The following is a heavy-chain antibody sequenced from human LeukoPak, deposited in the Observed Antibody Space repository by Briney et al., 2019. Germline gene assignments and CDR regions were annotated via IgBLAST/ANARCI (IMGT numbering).Heavy chain of an antibody. Sequence: GGSLRLSCAASAFTFDDYGMSWVRQAPGKGLEWVSGINWNGGSTGYADSVKGRFTISRDNAKNSLYLQMNSLRAEDTALYYCARDRYYDILTGYWEYAFDIWGQGTMVTVSS. CDR1: AFTFDDYG. CDR2: INWNGGST. D-gene: IGHD3-9*01. CDR3: ARDRYYDILTGYWEYAFDI. V-gene: IGHV3-20*04. J-gene: IGHJ3*02.